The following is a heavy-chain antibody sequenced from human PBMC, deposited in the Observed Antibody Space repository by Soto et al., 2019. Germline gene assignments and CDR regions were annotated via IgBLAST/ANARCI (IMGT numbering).Heavy chain of an antibody. CDR3: THLLSLAHPYSYL. CDR1: GGSISSYY. J-gene: IGHJ4*02. Sequence: SETLSLTCTVSGGSISSYYWSWIRQPPGKGLEWIGYIYYSGSTNYNPSLKSRVNISRDDSKNTVYLQMDSLKTEDTAVYYCTHLLSLAHPYSYLWGQGTQVTVSS. CDR2: IYYSGST. V-gene: IGHV4-59*12. D-gene: IGHD2-21*01.